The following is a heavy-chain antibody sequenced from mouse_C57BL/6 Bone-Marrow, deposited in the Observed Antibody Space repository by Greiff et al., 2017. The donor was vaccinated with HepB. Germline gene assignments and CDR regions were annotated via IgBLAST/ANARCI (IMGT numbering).Heavy chain of an antibody. CDR3: ALITTVALDY. Sequence: EVKVVESGPELVKPGASVKMSCKASGYTFTDYNMHWVKQSHGKSLEWIGYINPNNGGTSYNQKFKGKATLTVNKSSSTAYMELRSLTSEDSAVYYCALITTVALDYWGQGTTLTVSS. J-gene: IGHJ2*01. D-gene: IGHD1-1*01. CDR1: GYTFTDYN. CDR2: INPNNGGT. V-gene: IGHV1-22*01.